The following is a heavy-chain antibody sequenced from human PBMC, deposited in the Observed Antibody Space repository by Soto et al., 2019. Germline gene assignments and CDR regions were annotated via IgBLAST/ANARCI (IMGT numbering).Heavy chain of an antibody. Sequence: QLQLQESGPGLVKPSETLSLTCTVSGGSISSSSYYWGWIRQPPGKGLEWIGSIYYSGSTYYNPSLQSRVTISVDTSKNQFSLKLSSVTAADTAVYYCARRTIAVAGTSADYWGQGTLVTVSS. J-gene: IGHJ4*02. D-gene: IGHD6-19*01. CDR1: GGSISSSSYY. CDR3: ARRTIAVAGTSADY. CDR2: IYYSGST. V-gene: IGHV4-39*01.